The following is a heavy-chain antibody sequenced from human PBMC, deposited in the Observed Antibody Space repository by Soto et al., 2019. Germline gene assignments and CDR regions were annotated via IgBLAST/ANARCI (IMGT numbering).Heavy chain of an antibody. J-gene: IGHJ4*02. CDR1: GFTFSSYA. CDR2: IIGSGGST. Sequence: GGSLRLSCAASGFTFSSYAMSWVRQAPGEGLEWVSAIIGSGGSTYYADSVKGRFTISRDNSKNTLYLQMNSLRAEDTAVYYCARDPAAVAGPGGLGYWGQGTLVTVSS. CDR3: ARDPAAVAGPGGLGY. D-gene: IGHD6-19*01. V-gene: IGHV3-23*01.